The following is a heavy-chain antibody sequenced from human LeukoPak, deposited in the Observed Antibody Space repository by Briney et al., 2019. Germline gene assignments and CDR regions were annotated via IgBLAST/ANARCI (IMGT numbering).Heavy chain of an antibody. CDR1: GFTFRRYW. J-gene: IGHJ4*02. CDR2: VNSDGSST. V-gene: IGHV3-74*01. CDR3: VRADGHSFDY. Sequence: GGSLRLSCAASGFTFRRYWMHWVRQAPGKGLVWVSRVNSDGSSTSYGDSVKGRFTISRDNAKNTLSLQMNSLRAEDTAVYYCVRADGHSFDYWGQGTLVTVSS.